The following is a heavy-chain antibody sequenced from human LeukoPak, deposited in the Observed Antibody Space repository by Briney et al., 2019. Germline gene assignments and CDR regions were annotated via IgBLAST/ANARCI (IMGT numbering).Heavy chain of an antibody. Sequence: SVKVSCKASGGTFSSYAISWVRQAPGQGLEWMGRIIPIFGTSNYAQKFQGRVTITTDESTSTAYMELSSLRSEDTAVYYCARTPLTCSGGSCWFDPWGQGTLVTVSS. CDR3: ARTPLTCSGGSCWFDP. J-gene: IGHJ5*02. D-gene: IGHD2-15*01. CDR1: GGTFSSYA. V-gene: IGHV1-69*05. CDR2: IIPIFGTS.